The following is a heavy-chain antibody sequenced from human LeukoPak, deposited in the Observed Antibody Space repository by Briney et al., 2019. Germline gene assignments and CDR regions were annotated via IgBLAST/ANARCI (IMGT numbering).Heavy chain of an antibody. V-gene: IGHV4-34*01. CDR1: GGSFSGYY. CDR3: ARQGENLYDYVWGSYRY. CDR2: INHSGST. D-gene: IGHD3-16*02. J-gene: IGHJ4*02. Sequence: SETLSLTCAVYGGSFSGYYWSWIRQPPGKGLEWIGEINHSGSTNYNPSLKSRVTISVDTSKNQFSLKLGSVTAADTAVYYCARQGENLYDYVWGSYRYWGQGTLVTVSS.